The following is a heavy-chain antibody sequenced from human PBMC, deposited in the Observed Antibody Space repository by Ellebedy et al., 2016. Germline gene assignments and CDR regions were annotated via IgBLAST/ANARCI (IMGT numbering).Heavy chain of an antibody. J-gene: IGHJ4*02. CDR2: ISGDGRTT. V-gene: IGHV3-74*01. CDR3: ARDLGYYKFES. D-gene: IGHD1-26*01. Sequence: GESLKISXAASGFTFSSYWMHWVRQVPGKGLVWVSRISGDGRTTNYADSVKGRFIISRDNAKNSLYLQMNSLRAEDTAVYYCARDLGYYKFESWGQGTLVTVSS. CDR1: GFTFSSYW.